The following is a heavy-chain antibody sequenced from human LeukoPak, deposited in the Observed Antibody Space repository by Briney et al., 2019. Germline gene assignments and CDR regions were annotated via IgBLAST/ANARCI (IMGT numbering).Heavy chain of an antibody. J-gene: IGHJ6*02. CDR2: IGTAGDP. D-gene: IGHD3-22*01. CDR1: GFTFSSYD. V-gene: IGHV3-13*05. CDR3: VRDYYDSRGHYYGMDV. Sequence: GGSLRFSCAASGFTFSSYDMHWVRQATGKGLEWVSAIGTAGDPYYPGSVKGRFTISRENAKNSLYLQMNSLRAGDTAVYYCVRDYYDSRGHYYGMDVWGQGTTVTVSS.